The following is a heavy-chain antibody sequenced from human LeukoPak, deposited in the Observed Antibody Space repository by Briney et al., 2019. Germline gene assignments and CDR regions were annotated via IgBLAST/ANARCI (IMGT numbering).Heavy chain of an antibody. V-gene: IGHV4-34*01. CDR2: INHSGST. CDR1: GGSFSGYY. J-gene: IGHJ4*02. D-gene: IGHD2-21*01. Sequence: SETLPLTCAVYGGSFSGYYWSWIRQPPGKGLEWIGEINHSGSTNYNPSLKSRVTISVDTSKNQFSLKLSSVTAADTAVYYCARGLYGGGNYWGQGTLVTVSS. CDR3: ARGLYGGGNY.